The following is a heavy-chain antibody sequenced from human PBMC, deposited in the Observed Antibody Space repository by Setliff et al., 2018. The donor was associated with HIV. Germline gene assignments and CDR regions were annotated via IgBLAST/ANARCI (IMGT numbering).Heavy chain of an antibody. V-gene: IGHV4-59*11. CDR2: IYYSGST. CDR3: TRDITAGFFLERAYEY. J-gene: IGHJ4*02. Sequence: SETLSLTCTVSGGSISSHYWSWIRQPPGKGLEWIGTIYYSGSTNYNPSLKSRVTISVDTSKNQFSLKLSSVTAADTAVYYCTRDITAGFFLERAYEYWGQGTLVTVSS. CDR1: GGSISSHY. D-gene: IGHD3-3*01.